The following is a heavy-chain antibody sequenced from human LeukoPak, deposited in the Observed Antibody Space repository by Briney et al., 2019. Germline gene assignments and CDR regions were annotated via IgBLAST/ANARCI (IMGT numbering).Heavy chain of an antibody. CDR2: IYYSGST. V-gene: IGHV4-30-2*03. D-gene: IGHD3-3*01. J-gene: IGHJ4*02. CDR1: GGSISSGGYS. Sequence: PSQTLSLTCAVSGGSISSGGYSWSWIRQPPGKGLEWIGSIYYSGSTYYNPSLKSRVTISVDTSKNQFSLKLSSVTAADTAVYYCARHRSYYDFWSPFDYWGQGTLVTVSS. CDR3: ARHRSYYDFWSPFDY.